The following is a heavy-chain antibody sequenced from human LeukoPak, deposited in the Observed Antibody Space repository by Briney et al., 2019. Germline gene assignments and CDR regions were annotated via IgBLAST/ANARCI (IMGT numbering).Heavy chain of an antibody. CDR2: IYHFGTT. J-gene: IGHJ4*02. CDR1: GGSLSSSNW. D-gene: IGHD3-9*01. V-gene: IGHV4-4*02. CDR3: ARYDILTGPAGPWFDY. Sequence: SGTLSLTCSVSGGSLSSSNWWSWVRQPPGKGLECIGEIYHFGTTNYNPSLKSRVTISVDTSKNQFSLKLSSVTAADTAVYYCARYDILTGPAGPWFDYWGQGTLVTVSS.